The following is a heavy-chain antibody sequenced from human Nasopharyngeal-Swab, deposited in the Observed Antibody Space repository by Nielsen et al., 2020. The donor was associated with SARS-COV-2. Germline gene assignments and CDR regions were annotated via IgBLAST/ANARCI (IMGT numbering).Heavy chain of an antibody. CDR1: GGSISSYY. CDR3: ARELRIGNFDY. Sequence: SEALSLTCTVSGGSISSYYWSWIRQPPGKGLEWIGYIYYSGSTNYNPSLKSRVTISVGTSKNQFSLKLSSVTAADTAVYYCARELRIGNFDYWGQGTLVTVSS. J-gene: IGHJ4*02. D-gene: IGHD2-15*01. V-gene: IGHV4-59*01. CDR2: IYYSGST.